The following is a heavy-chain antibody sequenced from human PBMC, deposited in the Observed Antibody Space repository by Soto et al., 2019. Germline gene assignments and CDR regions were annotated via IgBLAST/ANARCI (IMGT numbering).Heavy chain of an antibody. CDR3: ARSGRGYCSGGSCYYDY. CDR1: GFTFSSYA. V-gene: IGHV3-23*01. CDR2: ISGSGGST. D-gene: IGHD2-15*01. Sequence: GGSLRLSCAASGFTFSSYAMSWVRQAPGKGLEWVSAISGSGGSTYYADSVKGRFTISRDNSKNTLYLQMNSLRAEDTAVYYCARSGRGYCSGGSCYYDYWGQGTLVTVSS. J-gene: IGHJ4*02.